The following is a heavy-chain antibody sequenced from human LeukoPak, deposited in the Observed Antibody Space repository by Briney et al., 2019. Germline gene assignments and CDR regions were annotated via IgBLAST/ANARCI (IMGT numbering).Heavy chain of an antibody. CDR2: ISWNSGSI. J-gene: IGHJ4*02. CDR3: AKGLSAAGDYYFDY. D-gene: IGHD2-21*01. CDR1: GFSFDDYA. V-gene: IGHV3-9*01. Sequence: QAGGSLRLSCAASGFSFDDYAMHWVRQAPGKGLEWVSGISWNSGSIGYADSVKGRFTISRDNSKNTVYLQMKSLRVEATAVYYCAKGLSAAGDYYFDYWGQGALVTVSS.